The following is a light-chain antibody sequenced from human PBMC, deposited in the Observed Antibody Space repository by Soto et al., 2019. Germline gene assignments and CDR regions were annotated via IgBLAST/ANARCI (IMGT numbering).Light chain of an antibody. J-gene: IGKJ1*01. CDR2: KAS. CDR1: QTISSW. Sequence: DIQMAQSPSTPSGSVGDRGTITCRASQTISSWLAWYQQKPGKAPKLLIYKASTLKSGVPSRFSGSGSGTDFIFTISSLQPEDFATYYCQQSYSTPPTFGQGTKVDI. CDR3: QQSYSTPPT. V-gene: IGKV1-5*03.